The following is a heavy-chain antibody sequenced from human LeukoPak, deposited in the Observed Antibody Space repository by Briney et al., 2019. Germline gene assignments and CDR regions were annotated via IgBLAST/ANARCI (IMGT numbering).Heavy chain of an antibody. CDR1: GFTFSSYS. CDR2: ISRSSTTI. J-gene: IGHJ4*02. Sequence: GGSLRLSCAASGFTFSSYSMNWVRQAPGKGLEWVSYISRSSTTIYYADPVKGRFTISRDNAKNSLYLQMISLGAEDTALYYCARSPYSSSSLDYWGQGTLVTVSS. V-gene: IGHV3-48*01. CDR3: ARSPYSSSSLDY. D-gene: IGHD6-13*01.